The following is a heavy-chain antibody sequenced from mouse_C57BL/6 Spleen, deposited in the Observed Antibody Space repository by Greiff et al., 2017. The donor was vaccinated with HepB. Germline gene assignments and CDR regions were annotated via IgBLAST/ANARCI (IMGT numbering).Heavy chain of an antibody. V-gene: IGHV5-17*01. J-gene: IGHJ3*01. Sequence: EVKLMESGGGLVKPGGSLKLSCAASGFTFSDYGMHWVRQAPEKGLEWVSYISSGSSTIYYADTVKGRFTISRDNAKNTLFLQMTSLRSEDTAMYYCARFGDDYFAYWGQGTLVTVSA. D-gene: IGHD2-4*01. CDR1: GFTFSDYG. CDR2: ISSGSSTI. CDR3: ARFGDDYFAY.